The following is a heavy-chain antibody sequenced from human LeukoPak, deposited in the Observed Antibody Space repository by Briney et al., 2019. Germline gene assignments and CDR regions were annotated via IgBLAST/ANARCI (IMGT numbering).Heavy chain of an antibody. D-gene: IGHD3-22*01. V-gene: IGHV1-24*01. CDR3: ARAPGTNYYYDSSGYYYPFDY. CDR1: GYTLTELS. J-gene: IGHJ4*02. Sequence: GASVKVSCKVSGYTLTELSMHWVRQAPGKGLEWMGGFDPEDGETIYAQKFQGRVTITADKSTSTAYMELSSLRSEDTAVYYCARAPGTNYYYDSSGYYYPFDYWGQGTLVTVSS. CDR2: FDPEDGET.